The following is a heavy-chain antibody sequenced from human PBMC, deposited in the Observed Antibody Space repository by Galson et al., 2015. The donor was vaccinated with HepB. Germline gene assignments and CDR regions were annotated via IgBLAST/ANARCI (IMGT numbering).Heavy chain of an antibody. Sequence: ETLSLTCTVSGGSISSYYWSWIRQPPGKGLEWIGYIYYSGSTNYNPSLKSRVTISVDTSKNQFSLKLSSVTAADTAVYYCARDWREDIVVVPAAIPEYWYFDLWGRGTLVTVSS. CDR3: ARDWREDIVVVPAAIPEYWYFDL. CDR2: IYYSGST. D-gene: IGHD2-2*01. J-gene: IGHJ2*01. CDR1: GGSISSYY. V-gene: IGHV4-59*01.